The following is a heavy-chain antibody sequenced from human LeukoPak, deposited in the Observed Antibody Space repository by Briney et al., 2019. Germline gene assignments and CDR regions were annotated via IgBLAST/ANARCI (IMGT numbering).Heavy chain of an antibody. CDR3: ARAGHYYDILTGYYGLDY. CDR1: GVSVSSGSYD. Sequence: SETLSLTCTVSGVSVSSGSYDWRWIRQPPGKGLEWIVYIYYSGSTNYNPSLKRRVTISVDTSKNQFSLKLSSVTAADTAVYYCARAGHYYDILTGYYGLDYWGQGTLVTVSS. D-gene: IGHD3-9*01. J-gene: IGHJ4*02. V-gene: IGHV4-61*01. CDR2: IYYSGST.